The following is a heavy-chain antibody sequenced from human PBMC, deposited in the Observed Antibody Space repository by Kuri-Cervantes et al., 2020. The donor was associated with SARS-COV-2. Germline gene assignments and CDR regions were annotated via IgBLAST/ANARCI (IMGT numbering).Heavy chain of an antibody. Sequence: SETLSLTCTVSGGSISSSSYYWGWIRQPPGKGLEWIGSIYYSGSTYYNPSLKSRVNISVDTSKNQFSLKLSSVTAADTAVYYCARSYVDTAMVISILFDYWGQGTLVTVSS. V-gene: IGHV4-39*01. D-gene: IGHD5-18*01. CDR1: GGSISSSSYY. CDR2: IYYSGST. J-gene: IGHJ4*02. CDR3: ARSYVDTAMVISILFDY.